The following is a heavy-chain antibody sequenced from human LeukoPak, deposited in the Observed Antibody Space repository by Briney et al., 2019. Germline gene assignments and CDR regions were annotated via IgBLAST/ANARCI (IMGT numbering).Heavy chain of an antibody. Sequence: ASETLSLTCAVYGGSFSGYYWSWIRQPPGKGLEWIGEISHSGSTNYNPSLKSRVTISVDTSKNQFSLKLSSVTAADTAVYYCARDNYYGSGALGYWGQGTLVTVSS. V-gene: IGHV4-34*01. CDR3: ARDNYYGSGALGY. CDR2: ISHSGST. CDR1: GGSFSGYY. J-gene: IGHJ4*02. D-gene: IGHD3-10*01.